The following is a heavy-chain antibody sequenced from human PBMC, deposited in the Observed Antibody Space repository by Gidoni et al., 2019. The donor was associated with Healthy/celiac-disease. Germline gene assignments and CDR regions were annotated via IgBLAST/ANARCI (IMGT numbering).Heavy chain of an antibody. D-gene: IGHD3-16*01. J-gene: IGHJ6*02. Sequence: EVQLVESGGGLVQPGGSLRLSCAASGFTFSSYDMHWVRQATGKGLEWCSAIGTAGDTYYPGSLKGRFTIHRENAKNSLYLQRNSLRAGDTAVYYCARVARGGGNYGMDVWGQGTTVTVSS. CDR1: GFTFSSYD. CDR2: IGTAGDT. V-gene: IGHV3-13*01. CDR3: ARVARGGGNYGMDV.